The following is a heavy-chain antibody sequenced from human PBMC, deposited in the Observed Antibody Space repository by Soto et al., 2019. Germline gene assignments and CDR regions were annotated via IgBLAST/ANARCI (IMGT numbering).Heavy chain of an antibody. CDR1: GYSFISYY. J-gene: IGHJ5*02. CDR2: IDPSGGST. CDR3: ARVLVYNWFDP. Sequence: GXSVKVSCKASGYSFISYYIHWVRQAPGQGLEWMGIIDPSGGSTSYAQKFQGRVTMTRDTSTSTVYMELSSLRSEDTAMYYCARVLVYNWFDPWGQGTLVTVSS. V-gene: IGHV1-46*01.